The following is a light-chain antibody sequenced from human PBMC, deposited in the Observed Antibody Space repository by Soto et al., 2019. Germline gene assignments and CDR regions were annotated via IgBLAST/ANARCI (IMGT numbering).Light chain of an antibody. V-gene: IGLV2-23*02. CDR3: CSFAGSSTYG. CDR2: EVS. J-gene: IGLJ1*01. Sequence: QSVLTHPASVSGSPGQSITISCTGTSSDVGSYNLVSWYQQHPGKAPKLMIYEVSKRPSGVSNRFSGSKSGNTASLTISGLQAEDEADYYCCSFAGSSTYGFRTGTKVTVL. CDR1: SSDVGSYNL.